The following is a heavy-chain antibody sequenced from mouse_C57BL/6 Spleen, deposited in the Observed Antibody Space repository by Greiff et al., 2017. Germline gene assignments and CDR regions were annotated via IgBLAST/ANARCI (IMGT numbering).Heavy chain of an antibody. CDR3: ARSGGSNYFDY. J-gene: IGHJ2*01. CDR1: GYAFSSSW. D-gene: IGHD1-1*01. Sequence: ESGPELVKPGASVKISCKASGYAFSSSWMNWVKQRPGKGLEWIGRIYPGDGDTNYNGKFKGKATLTADKSSSTAYMQLSSLTSEDSAVYFCARSGGSNYFDYWGQGTTLTVSS. V-gene: IGHV1-82*01. CDR2: IYPGDGDT.